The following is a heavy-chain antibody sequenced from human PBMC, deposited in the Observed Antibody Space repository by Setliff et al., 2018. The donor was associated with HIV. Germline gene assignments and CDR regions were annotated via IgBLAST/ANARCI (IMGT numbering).Heavy chain of an antibody. Sequence: ASVKVSCKASGYSFRNYDLNWVRQAPGQGLEWMGWISSDNGNTIYAQKFQGRVAVTIDTSTSTAHMEPRSLTSDDTAVYYCARLSCTDGNCFPYNWFDPWGQGTLVTVSS. J-gene: IGHJ5*02. D-gene: IGHD2-15*01. CDR3: ARLSCTDGNCFPYNWFDP. V-gene: IGHV1-18*01. CDR2: ISSDNGNT. CDR1: GYSFRNYD.